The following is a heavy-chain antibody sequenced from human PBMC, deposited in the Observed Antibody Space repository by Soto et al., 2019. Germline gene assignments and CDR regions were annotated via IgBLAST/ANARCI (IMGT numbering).Heavy chain of an antibody. CDR1: GFTFSSYA. J-gene: IGHJ4*02. CDR3: AKDRIAVAGTLGSFDY. CDR2: ISGSGGST. Sequence: GGSLRLSCAASGFTFSSYAMSWVRQAPGKGLEWVSAISGSGGSTYYADSVKGRFTISRDNSKNTLYLQMNSLRAEDTAVYYGAKDRIAVAGTLGSFDYWGQGTLVTVSS. V-gene: IGHV3-23*01. D-gene: IGHD6-19*01.